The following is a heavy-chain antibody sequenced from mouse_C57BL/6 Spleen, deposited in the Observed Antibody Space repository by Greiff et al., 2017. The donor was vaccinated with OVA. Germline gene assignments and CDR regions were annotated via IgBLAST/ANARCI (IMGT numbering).Heavy chain of an antibody. CDR2: IYPGNSDT. Sequence: VQLQQSGTVLARPGASVKMSCKPSGYTFTSYWMHWVKQRPGQGLEWIGAIYPGNSDTSYNQKFKGKAKLTAVTSARTAYMELSSLTTEDSSGYYCTKDSNYWGQGTTLTVSS. CDR3: TKDSNY. V-gene: IGHV1-5*01. J-gene: IGHJ2*01. D-gene: IGHD2-5*01. CDR1: GYTFTSYW.